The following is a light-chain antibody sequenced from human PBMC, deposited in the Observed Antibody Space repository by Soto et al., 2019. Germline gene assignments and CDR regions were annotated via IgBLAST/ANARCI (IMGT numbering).Light chain of an antibody. J-gene: IGLJ1*01. CDR3: SSYTRSSTPYV. Sequence: QSVLTQPASVSGSPGQSITISCTGTSSDVGDYNYVSWYQQHPGKAPKLMIYEVSNRPSGVSNRFSGSKSGYTASLTISGLQAEDEADYYCSSYTRSSTPYVFGTGTKSPS. V-gene: IGLV2-14*01. CDR1: SSDVGDYNY. CDR2: EVS.